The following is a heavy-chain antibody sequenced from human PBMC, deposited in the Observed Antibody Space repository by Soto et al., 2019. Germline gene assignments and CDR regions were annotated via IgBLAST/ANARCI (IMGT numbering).Heavy chain of an antibody. D-gene: IGHD5-12*01. CDR1: GFTVSTTY. J-gene: IGHJ4*02. Sequence: EVQLVESGGGLIHPGGSLRLSCGASGFTVSTTYMSWVRQAPGKGLEWVSTMYTGGSTSYADSVKGRFTISRDNSKNTLYLKMNSLRVEDPAVYYFAGGGGYRGSEGHDSWGQGTLVTVSS. V-gene: IGHV3-53*01. CDR2: MYTGGST. CDR3: AGGGGYRGSEGHDS.